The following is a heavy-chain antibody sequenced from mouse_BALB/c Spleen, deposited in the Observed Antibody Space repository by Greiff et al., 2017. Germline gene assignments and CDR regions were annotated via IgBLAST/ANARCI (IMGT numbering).Heavy chain of an antibody. Sequence: EVHLVESGGGLVKPGGSLKLSCAASGFTFSSYTMSWVRQTPEKRLEWVATISSGGSYTYYPDSVKGRFTISRDNAKNTLYLQMSSLKSEDTAMYYCTRDRYGAMDYWGQGTSVTVSS. D-gene: IGHD2-14*01. CDR3: TRDRYGAMDY. J-gene: IGHJ4*01. V-gene: IGHV5-6-4*01. CDR2: ISSGGSYT. CDR1: GFTFSSYT.